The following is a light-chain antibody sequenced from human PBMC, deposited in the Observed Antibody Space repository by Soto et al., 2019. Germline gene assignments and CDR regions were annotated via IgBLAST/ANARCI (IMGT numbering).Light chain of an antibody. CDR3: QQRSNWPT. CDR2: GIS. CDR1: QSVNSNY. V-gene: IGKV3D-20*02. J-gene: IGKJ5*01. Sequence: EIVLTQSPGTLSLSPGERATLSCRASQSVNSNYLAWYQQKPGQAPRLLIYGISKRATDIPDRFSGSGSGTDFTLTISSLEPEDFAVYYCQQRSNWPTFGQGTRLEI.